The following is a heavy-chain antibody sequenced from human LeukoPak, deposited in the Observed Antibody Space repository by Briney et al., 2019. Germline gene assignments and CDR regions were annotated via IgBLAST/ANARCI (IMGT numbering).Heavy chain of an antibody. CDR2: IWYDGSNK. CDR1: GFTFSSYG. Sequence: GRSLRLSCAASGFTFSSYGMHWVRQAPGKRLEWVAVIWYDGSNKYYAGSVKGRFTISRDNSKNTLYLQMNSLRAEDTAVYYCASDALVVVAATPGASYFGYWGQGTLVTVSS. D-gene: IGHD2-15*01. CDR3: ASDALVVVAATPGASYFGY. J-gene: IGHJ4*02. V-gene: IGHV3-33*01.